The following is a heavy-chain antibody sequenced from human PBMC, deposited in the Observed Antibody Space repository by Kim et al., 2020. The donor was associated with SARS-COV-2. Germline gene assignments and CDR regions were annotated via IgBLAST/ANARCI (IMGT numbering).Heavy chain of an antibody. V-gene: IGHV3-30*04. D-gene: IGHD5-12*01. CDR1: GFTFSSYA. CDR2: ISYDGSNK. CDR3: ARSLRGHTKGDFDY. J-gene: IGHJ4*02. Sequence: GGSLRLSCAASGFTFSSYAMHWVRQAPGKGLEWVAVISYDGSNKYYADSVKGRFTISRDNSKNTLYLQMNSLRAEDTAVYYCARSLRGHTKGDFDYWGQGTLVTVSS.